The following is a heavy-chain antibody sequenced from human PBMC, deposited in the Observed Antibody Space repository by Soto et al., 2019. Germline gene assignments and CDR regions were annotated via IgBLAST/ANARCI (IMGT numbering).Heavy chain of an antibody. J-gene: IGHJ3*02. Sequence: ASVKVSCKASGYTFTSYGISWVRQAPGQGLEWMGWISAYNGNTNYAQKLQGRVTMTTDTSTSTAYMELRSLRSDDTAVYDCARVSNEVARTPIKDAFDIWGQGTMVTVSS. CDR3: ARVSNEVARTPIKDAFDI. CDR2: ISAYNGNT. V-gene: IGHV1-18*01. CDR1: GYTFTSYG. D-gene: IGHD2-15*01.